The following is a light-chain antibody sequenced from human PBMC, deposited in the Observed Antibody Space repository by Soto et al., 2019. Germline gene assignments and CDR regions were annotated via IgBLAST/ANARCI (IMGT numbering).Light chain of an antibody. CDR3: QQYKNWPLT. Sequence: EIVMTQSPATLSVSPGERATLSCRATQSVSSNLAWYQQKPGQPPRLLIYGASTRATGFPARFSASGSGTEFTLTISSLQSEDFAVYYCQQYKNWPLTFGGGTKVEIK. J-gene: IGKJ4*01. V-gene: IGKV3-15*01. CDR1: QSVSSN. CDR2: GAS.